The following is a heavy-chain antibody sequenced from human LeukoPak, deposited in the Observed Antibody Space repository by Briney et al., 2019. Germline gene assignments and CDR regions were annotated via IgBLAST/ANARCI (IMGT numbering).Heavy chain of an antibody. Sequence: PGGSLRLSCAASGFTFSSYSMNWVRQAPGKGLEWVSYISSSSTIYYADSVKGRFTISRDNAKNSLYLQMNSLRAEDTAVYYCAREGPGYSYGSSGYWGQGTLVTVSS. J-gene: IGHJ4*02. CDR2: ISSSSTI. V-gene: IGHV3-48*01. CDR1: GFTFSSYS. D-gene: IGHD5-18*01. CDR3: AREGPGYSYGSSGY.